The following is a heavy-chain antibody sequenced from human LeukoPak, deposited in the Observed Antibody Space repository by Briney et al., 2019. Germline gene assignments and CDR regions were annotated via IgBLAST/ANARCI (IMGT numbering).Heavy chain of an antibody. CDR1: GDSITSSAFY. CDR3: ARVKAAGTRKRLYFDY. Sequence: PSETLSLTCTVSGDSITSSAFYWSWIRQPPGKGLEWIGEINHSGSTNYNPSLKSRVTISVDTSKNQFSLKLSSVTAADTAVYYCARVKAAGTRKRLYFDYWGQGTLVTVSS. J-gene: IGHJ4*02. D-gene: IGHD6-13*01. V-gene: IGHV4-39*07. CDR2: INHSGST.